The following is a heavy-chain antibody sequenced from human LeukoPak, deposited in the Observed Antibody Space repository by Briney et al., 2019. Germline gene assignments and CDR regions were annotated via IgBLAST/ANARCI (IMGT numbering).Heavy chain of an antibody. V-gene: IGHV4-59*01. Sequence: SETLSLTCTVSGGSINSYYWSWIRQPPGKGLECIGYIHYTGSTNYNPSLRSRVTISVDTSKNQFSLKLSSVTAADTAIYYCARGGYYGSGNDFRFDPWGQGTLVTVSS. CDR3: ARGGYYGSGNDFRFDP. CDR2: IHYTGST. J-gene: IGHJ5*02. CDR1: GGSINSYY. D-gene: IGHD3-10*01.